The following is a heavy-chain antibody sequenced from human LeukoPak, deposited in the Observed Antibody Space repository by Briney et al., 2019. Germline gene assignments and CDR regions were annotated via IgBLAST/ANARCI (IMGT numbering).Heavy chain of an antibody. Sequence: PSETLSLTCTVSGGSISSYYWSWIRQPPGKGLEWIGYIYYSGSTNYNPSLKSRVTISVDTSKNQFSLKLSSVTAADTAVYYCASRPSYDFWSGYRDYWGQGTLVTVSS. CDR3: ASRPSYDFWSGYRDY. J-gene: IGHJ4*02. V-gene: IGHV4-59*12. D-gene: IGHD3/OR15-3a*01. CDR2: IYYSGST. CDR1: GGSISSYY.